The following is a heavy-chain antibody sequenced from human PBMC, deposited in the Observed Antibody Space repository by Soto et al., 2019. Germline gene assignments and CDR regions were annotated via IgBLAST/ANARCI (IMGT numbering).Heavy chain of an antibody. CDR2: IGTAGDP. Sequence: RRLSCAASGFTFSSYDMHWVRQATGKGLEWVSAIGTAGDPYYPGSVKGRFTISRENAKNSLYPQMNSLRAGDTAVYYCARGLSPKIAAAGPPGDYYYYGMDVWGQGTTVTVSS. CDR3: ARGLSPKIAAAGPPGDYYYYGMDV. CDR1: GFTFSSYD. V-gene: IGHV3-13*05. D-gene: IGHD6-13*01. J-gene: IGHJ6*02.